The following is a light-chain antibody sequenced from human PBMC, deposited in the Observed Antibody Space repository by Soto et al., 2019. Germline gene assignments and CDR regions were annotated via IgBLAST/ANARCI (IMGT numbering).Light chain of an antibody. V-gene: IGKV3-11*01. CDR3: QQRSKWPRLT. Sequence: EIVLTQSPATLSLSPGERATLSCRASQSVSSNLAWYQQKPGQAPRLLIYGASTRATGIPDRFSASGSGTDFTLTISRLEPEDFAVYYCQQRSKWPRLTFGGGTKVDNK. CDR2: GAS. CDR1: QSVSSN. J-gene: IGKJ4*01.